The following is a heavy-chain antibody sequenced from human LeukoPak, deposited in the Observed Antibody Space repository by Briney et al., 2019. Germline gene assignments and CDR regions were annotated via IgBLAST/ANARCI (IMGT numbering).Heavy chain of an antibody. J-gene: IGHJ5*02. V-gene: IGHV3-15*01. D-gene: IGHD2-2*02. CDR3: TGCYCSTTTCYIGWFDP. Sequence: PGGSLRLSCAASGFTFSNAWMSWVRQAPGKGLEWVGRIKSKTDGATTDYAAPVKGRFTMSRDDSKNTLYLQMNSLKTEDTAVYYCTGCYCSTTTCYIGWFDPWGQGTLVTVSS. CDR1: GFTFSNAW. CDR2: IKSKTDGATT.